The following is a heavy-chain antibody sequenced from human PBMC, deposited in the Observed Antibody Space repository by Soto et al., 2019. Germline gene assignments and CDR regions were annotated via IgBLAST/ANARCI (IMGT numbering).Heavy chain of an antibody. CDR2: INTYNGNT. CDR1: GYSFTSYG. J-gene: IGHJ4*02. Sequence: QVQLVQSGAEVKKPGASVKVSCKASGYSFTSYGISWVRQAPGQGLEWMGWINTYNGNTNYAQKLQGRVTMTTDTSTSTAYMELRSLRSDDTAMYYWASDKEGEGPADYWGQGTLVTVSS. V-gene: IGHV1-18*01. CDR3: ASDKEGEGPADY.